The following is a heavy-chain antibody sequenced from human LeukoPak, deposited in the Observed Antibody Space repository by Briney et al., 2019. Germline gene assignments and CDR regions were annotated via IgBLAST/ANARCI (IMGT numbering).Heavy chain of an antibody. D-gene: IGHD5-12*01. Sequence: GGSLRLSCAASGFTVSSNYMTWVRQAPGKGLEWVAVIAHDGSERYYADSVKGRFTISRDNSLNTLFLQMNSLRPEDTALYYCARDPVPGLPDYLDYWGQGTLVTVSS. CDR3: ARDPVPGLPDYLDY. CDR1: GFTVSSNY. V-gene: IGHV3-30-3*01. J-gene: IGHJ4*02. CDR2: IAHDGSER.